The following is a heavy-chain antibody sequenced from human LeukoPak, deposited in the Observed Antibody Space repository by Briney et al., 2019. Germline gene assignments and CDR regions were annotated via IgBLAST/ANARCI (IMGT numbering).Heavy chain of an antibody. CDR1: GGPFSGYY. J-gene: IGHJ6*02. CDR2: TNHSGGT. V-gene: IGHV4-34*01. CDR3: ARGRVGIGTRSRDYYYGMDV. Sequence: SETLSLTCAVYGGPFSGYYWSWIRQSPGKGLEWIGETNHSGGTNYNPSLKSRVTISVDTSKNQFSLKLSSVTAADAAVYYCARGRVGIGTRSRDYYYGMDVWGQGTKVTVSS. D-gene: IGHD1-14*01.